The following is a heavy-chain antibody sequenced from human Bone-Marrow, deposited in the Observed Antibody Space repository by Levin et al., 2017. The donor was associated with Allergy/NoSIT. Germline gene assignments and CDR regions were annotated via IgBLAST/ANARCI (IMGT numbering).Heavy chain of an antibody. CDR3: ARDSGWDLPIDP. CDR2: IHYDGNDK. D-gene: IGHD1-26*01. Sequence: SCAASGFAVSNSGMHWVRQAPGKGLEWVALIHYDGNDKDYADSVKGRFTISRDESTNTLYLEMNSLRVEDTAVYYCARDSGWDLPIDPWGQGTQVTVSS. J-gene: IGHJ5*02. V-gene: IGHV3-30*02. CDR1: GFAVSNSG.